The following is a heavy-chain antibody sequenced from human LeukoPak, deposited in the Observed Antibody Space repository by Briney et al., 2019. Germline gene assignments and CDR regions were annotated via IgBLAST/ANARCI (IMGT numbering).Heavy chain of an antibody. CDR3: ARGHQPIAVAGPFDY. CDR1: GFTFSSYS. D-gene: IGHD6-19*01. V-gene: IGHV3-21*01. CDR2: ISSSSSYI. J-gene: IGHJ4*02. Sequence: GGSLRLSCAASGFTFSSYSMTWVRQAPGKGLEWVSSISSSSSYIYYADSVKGRFTISRDNAKNSLYLQMNSLRAEDTAVYYCARGHQPIAVAGPFDYWGQGTLVTVSS.